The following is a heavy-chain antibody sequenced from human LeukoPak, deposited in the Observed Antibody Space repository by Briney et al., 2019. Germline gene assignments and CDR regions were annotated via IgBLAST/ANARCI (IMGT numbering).Heavy chain of an antibody. J-gene: IGHJ4*02. CDR3: ARELPFDY. CDR1: GFTFSNYW. CDR2: IKSDGSRT. Sequence: GGSLRLSCAASGFTFSNYWMHWVRQAPGKGLVWVSRIKSDGSRTDYADSVKGRFTISRDNAKNKLYLQMNSLRAEDTAVYYCARELPFDYWGQGTLVTVSS. D-gene: IGHD2-15*01. V-gene: IGHV3-74*01.